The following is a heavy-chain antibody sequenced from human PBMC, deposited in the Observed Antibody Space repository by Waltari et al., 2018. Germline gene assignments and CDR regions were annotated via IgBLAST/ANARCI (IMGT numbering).Heavy chain of an antibody. CDR3: ARDTTPDGSRGSRYAFDI. V-gene: IGHV4-4*02. D-gene: IGHD1-26*01. CDR1: GGSIRSSNW. CDR2: IYHSGST. Sequence: QVQLQESGPGLVKPSGTLSLTCAVSGGSIRSSNWWSWVRQPPGKGLEWIGEIYHSGSTNYNPSLKSRVTISVDKSKNQFSLKLSSVTAADTAVYYCARDTTPDGSRGSRYAFDIWGQGTMVTVSS. J-gene: IGHJ3*02.